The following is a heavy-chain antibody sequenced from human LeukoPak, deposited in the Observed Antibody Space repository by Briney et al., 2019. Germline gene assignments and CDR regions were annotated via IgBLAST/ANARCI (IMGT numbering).Heavy chain of an antibody. V-gene: IGHV3-30-3*01. Sequence: GESLRLSCAASGFTFSSYAMHWVRQAPGKGLEWVAVISYDGSNKYYADSVKGRFTISRDNSKNTLYLQMNSLRAEDTAVYYCARAPIVVVPAAIPPYFDYWGQGTLVTVSS. CDR2: ISYDGSNK. D-gene: IGHD2-2*02. CDR1: GFTFSSYA. J-gene: IGHJ4*02. CDR3: ARAPIVVVPAAIPPYFDY.